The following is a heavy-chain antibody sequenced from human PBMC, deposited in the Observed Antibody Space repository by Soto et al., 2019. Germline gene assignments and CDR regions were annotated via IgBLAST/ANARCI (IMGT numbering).Heavy chain of an antibody. D-gene: IGHD3-16*01. V-gene: IGHV3-33*01. CDR1: GFTFRIYS. Sequence: GGSLRLSCAASGFTFRIYSMHWVRQPPGKGLEWVAVMWYDGTNKYYGESVKGRFTISRDNSENTLYLQMNSLRVEDTAVYYCARDATFGTKGGSFDIWGHGTLVTVSS. J-gene: IGHJ3*02. CDR2: MWYDGTNK. CDR3: ARDATFGTKGGSFDI.